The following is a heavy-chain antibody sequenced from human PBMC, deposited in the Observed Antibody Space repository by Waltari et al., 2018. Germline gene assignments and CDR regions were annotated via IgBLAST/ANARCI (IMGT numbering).Heavy chain of an antibody. J-gene: IGHJ6*02. Sequence: EVQLVQSGAEVKKPGESLKISCKGSGYSFTSYWIGWVRQMPGNGLEWMGIIYPGDSDTRYRPSFQGQVTISADKSISTAYRQWSSLKASDTAMYYCARHGGYSSSSSYSSRVRRYGMDVWGQGTTVTVSS. V-gene: IGHV5-51*01. D-gene: IGHD6-6*01. CDR2: IYPGDSDT. CDR3: ARHGGYSSSSSYSSRVRRYGMDV. CDR1: GYSFTSYW.